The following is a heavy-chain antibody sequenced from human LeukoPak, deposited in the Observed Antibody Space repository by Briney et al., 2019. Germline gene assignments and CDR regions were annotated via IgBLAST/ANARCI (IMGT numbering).Heavy chain of an antibody. Sequence: GGSLRLSCATSGFTFNTYGMSWVRQAPGKGLEWVSTITNSGGSTYYADSVKGRFTISRDNAKNTLYLQMNSLRAEDTAVYYCARANYGSGRAAFDIWGQGTMVTVSS. D-gene: IGHD3-10*01. CDR1: GFTFNTYG. CDR3: ARANYGSGRAAFDI. J-gene: IGHJ3*02. CDR2: ITNSGGST. V-gene: IGHV3-23*01.